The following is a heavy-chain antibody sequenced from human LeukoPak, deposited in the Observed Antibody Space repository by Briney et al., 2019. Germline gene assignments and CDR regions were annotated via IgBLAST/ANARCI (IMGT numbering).Heavy chain of an antibody. J-gene: IGHJ4*02. V-gene: IGHV1-18*01. CDR2: ISAYNGNT. Sequence: ASVKVSCKASGYTFTSYGISWVRQAPGQGLEWMGWISAYNGNTNYAQKLQGRVTMTTDTSTSTAYMELRSLRSDDTAVYYCATKESYYYDSSGLYYWGQGTLVTVSS. D-gene: IGHD3-22*01. CDR3: ATKESYYYDSSGLYY. CDR1: GYTFTSYG.